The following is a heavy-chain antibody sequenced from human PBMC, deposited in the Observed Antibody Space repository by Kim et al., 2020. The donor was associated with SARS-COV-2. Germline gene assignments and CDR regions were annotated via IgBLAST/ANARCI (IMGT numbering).Heavy chain of an antibody. V-gene: IGHV3-7*01. J-gene: IGHJ6*02. CDR1: GFTFSSYW. CDR3: VREKITMIVVVITPYYYYGMDV. Sequence: GGSLRLSCAASGFTFSSYWMSWVRQAPGKGLEWVANIKQDGSEKYYVDSVKGRFTISGDNAKNSLYLQMNSLRAEDTAVYYCVREKITMIVVVITPYYYYGMDVWGQGTTVTVSS. CDR2: IKQDGSEK. D-gene: IGHD3-22*01.